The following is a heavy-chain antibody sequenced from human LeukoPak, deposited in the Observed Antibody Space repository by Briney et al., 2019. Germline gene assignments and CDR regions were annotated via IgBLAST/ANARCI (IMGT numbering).Heavy chain of an antibody. CDR3: ARGFYDSSGYYFRDWYFDL. CDR1: GGSISSGGYS. V-gene: IGHV4-30-2*01. CDR2: IYHSGTT. J-gene: IGHJ2*01. Sequence: SETLPLTCAVSGGSISSGGYSWNWIRQPPGKGLEWIGYIYHSGTTYYNPSLKSRVTMSVDRSKNQCSLKLSSVTAADTAVYYCARGFYDSSGYYFRDWYFDLWGRGTLVTVSS. D-gene: IGHD3-22*01.